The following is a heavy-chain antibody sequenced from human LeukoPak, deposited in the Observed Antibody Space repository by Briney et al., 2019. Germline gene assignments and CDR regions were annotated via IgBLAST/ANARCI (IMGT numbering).Heavy chain of an antibody. J-gene: IGHJ6*03. Sequence: GGSLRLSCAASGFTFSSYSMNWVRQAPGKGLEWVSYISSSSSTIYYANSVKGRFTISRDNAKNSLYLQMNSLRAEDTAVYYCARDVEDIVVVPAANYYYMDVWGKGTTVTVSS. V-gene: IGHV3-48*01. CDR3: ARDVEDIVVVPAANYYYMDV. CDR2: ISSSSSTI. CDR1: GFTFSSYS. D-gene: IGHD2-2*01.